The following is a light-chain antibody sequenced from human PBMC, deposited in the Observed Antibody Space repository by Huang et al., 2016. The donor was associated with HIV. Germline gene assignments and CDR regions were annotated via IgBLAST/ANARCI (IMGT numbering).Light chain of an antibody. CDR3: MQTLETPFT. J-gene: IGKJ3*01. CDR2: LGS. Sequence: DIVMTQSPLSQLVTPGEPASIYCRSSQSLRDTNGYNFLDWYLQKPGQSPQLLIYLGSFRASGVPDRFSGSGSGTDFTLKISRVDAEDVVVYYCMQTLETPFTFGPGTKVDIK. V-gene: IGKV2-28*01. CDR1: QSLRDTNGYNF.